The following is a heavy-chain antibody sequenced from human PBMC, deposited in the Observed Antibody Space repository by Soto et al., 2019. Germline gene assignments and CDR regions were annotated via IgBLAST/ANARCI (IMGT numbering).Heavy chain of an antibody. CDR2: IYSSGNA. V-gene: IGHV4-4*07. CDR1: GDSISGYY. J-gene: IGHJ3*01. CDR3: ARGDVFDL. Sequence: QVQPQESGPGLVKPSETVSLICTVSGDSISGYYWSWIRQPAGKGLEWIGRIYSSGNANYNPSLKSRVSMSVDMSKNQFSLKVTSVTAADTAIYFCARGDVFDLWGQGTKVTVSS.